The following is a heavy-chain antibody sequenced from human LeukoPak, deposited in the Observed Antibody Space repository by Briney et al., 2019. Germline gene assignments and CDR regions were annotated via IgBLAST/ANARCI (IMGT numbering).Heavy chain of an antibody. CDR1: GFSFSSYW. CDR2: IDTDGSFT. CDR3: ARAPSVRAVRGMATILRIKAEYYFDY. V-gene: IGHV3-74*01. Sequence: PGGSLRLSCEDSGFSFSSYWVHWVRQAPGKGLMWVSLIDTDGSFTIYADSVKGRFTISRDNAKNTLYLQMNSLRAEDTAVYYCARAPSVRAVRGMATILRIKAEYYFDYWGQGTLVTVSS. D-gene: IGHD5-24*01. J-gene: IGHJ4*02.